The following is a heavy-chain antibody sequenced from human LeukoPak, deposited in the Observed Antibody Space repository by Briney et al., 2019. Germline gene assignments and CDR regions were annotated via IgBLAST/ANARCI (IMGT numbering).Heavy chain of an antibody. Sequence: PSETLSLTCAVSGGSISSSNWWSWIRQSPGKGLEWIGLLNYSGTTYYNPSFKSRVSISIDRSRTQFSLKLSSVTAADTAFYYCSRYDSDTGDFDPWGQGTLVTISS. CDR1: GGSISSSNW. V-gene: IGHV4-4*02. D-gene: IGHD3-10*01. CDR3: SRYDSDTGDFDP. J-gene: IGHJ5*02. CDR2: LNYSGTT.